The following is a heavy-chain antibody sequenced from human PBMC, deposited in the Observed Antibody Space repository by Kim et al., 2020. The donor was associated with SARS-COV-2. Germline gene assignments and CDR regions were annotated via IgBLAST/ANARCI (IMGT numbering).Heavy chain of an antibody. CDR2: IYYSGST. V-gene: IGHV4-59*01. Sequence: SETLSLTWTVSGGSISSYYWSWIRKPPGKGLEWIGYIYYSGSTNYNPSLNSRVTISVDTSKNQFSLKLSSVTVADTAVYYCARLGGSDIVFGAFDIWCQG. D-gene: IGHD3-10*01. CDR1: GGSISSYY. CDR3: ARLGGSDIVFGAFDI. J-gene: IGHJ3*02.